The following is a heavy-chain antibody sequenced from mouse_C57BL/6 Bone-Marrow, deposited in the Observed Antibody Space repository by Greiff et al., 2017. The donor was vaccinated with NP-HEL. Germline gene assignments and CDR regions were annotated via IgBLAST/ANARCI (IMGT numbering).Heavy chain of an antibody. Sequence: QVQLQQSGPELVKPGASVKISCKASGYAFSSSWMNWVKQRPGTGLEWIGRIYPGDGDPNYNGKFKGKATLTADKSSSTAYMQLSSLTSEDSAVYFCAREGGWDWYFDVWGTGTTVTVSS. V-gene: IGHV1-82*01. D-gene: IGHD1-1*02. CDR1: GYAFSSSW. CDR3: AREGGWDWYFDV. CDR2: IYPGDGDP. J-gene: IGHJ1*03.